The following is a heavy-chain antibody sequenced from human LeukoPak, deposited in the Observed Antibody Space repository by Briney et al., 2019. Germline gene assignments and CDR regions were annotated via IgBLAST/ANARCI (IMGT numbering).Heavy chain of an antibody. V-gene: IGHV4-34*01. D-gene: IGHD2-2*01. CDR2: INPSGIT. J-gene: IGHJ5*02. CDR1: GGSFSGYY. CDR3: ARESSRDCRTTSCYEVFDP. Sequence: SETLSLTCAVYGGSFSGYYWSWIRQPPGKGLEWIGEINPSGITNYNPPLKSRVTISVDTSKNQFSLKLSSVTAADTAVYYCARESSRDCRTTSCYEVFDPWGQGTLVTVSA.